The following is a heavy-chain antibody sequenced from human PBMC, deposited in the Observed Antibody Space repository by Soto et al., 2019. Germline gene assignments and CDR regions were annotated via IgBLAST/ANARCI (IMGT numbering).Heavy chain of an antibody. Sequence: QVQLQESGPGLVKPSQTLSLTCTVSGGSISSGGYYWSWIRQHPGKVLEWIGYIYYSGSTYYNPSLMSRVTKAVDTSKNQFSLKLSPVPAADTAVYYCARVGKQWLANKYYFDYWGQGTLVTVSS. J-gene: IGHJ4*02. CDR1: GGSISSGGYY. CDR2: IYYSGST. CDR3: ARVGKQWLANKYYFDY. D-gene: IGHD6-19*01. V-gene: IGHV4-31*03.